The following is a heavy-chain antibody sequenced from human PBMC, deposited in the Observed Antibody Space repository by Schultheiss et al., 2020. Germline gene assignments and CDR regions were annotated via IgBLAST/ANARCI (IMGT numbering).Heavy chain of an antibody. CDR1: GFTFSSYG. Sequence: GGSLRLSCAASGFTFSSYGMHWVRQAPGKGLEWVAVIWYDGSNKYYADSVKGRFTISRDSSKNTLYLQMNSLRVEDTAVYYCARDGPGSANNPYWGQGTLGTVSS. D-gene: IGHD3-10*01. CDR3: ARDGPGSANNPY. J-gene: IGHJ4*02. V-gene: IGHV3-33*08. CDR2: IWYDGSNK.